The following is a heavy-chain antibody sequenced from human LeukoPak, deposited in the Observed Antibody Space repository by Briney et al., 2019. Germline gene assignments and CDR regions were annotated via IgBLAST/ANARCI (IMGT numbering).Heavy chain of an antibody. Sequence: ASVWVSCKASGYTFSGYYTRWVRHTPGQRLEWMGWINPSGGVTKSQPKFQGRVTMTRDTSISTAYMELSRLTSDDPAVDFCARRYCSGVGCYPDYWGRGTLVSVSS. J-gene: IGHJ4*02. CDR3: ARRYCSGVGCYPDY. CDR1: GYTFSGYY. D-gene: IGHD2-15*01. V-gene: IGHV1-2*02. CDR2: INPSGGVT.